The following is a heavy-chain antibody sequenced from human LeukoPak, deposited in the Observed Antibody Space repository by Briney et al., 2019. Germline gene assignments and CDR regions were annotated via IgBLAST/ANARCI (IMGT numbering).Heavy chain of an antibody. CDR3: ATYYYGSGSYYNDWYFDL. J-gene: IGHJ2*01. Sequence: SETLSLTCTVSGGSISSGYYWGWIRQPPGKGLEWIGSLYHSGSTYYNPSLKSRVTISVDTSKNQFSLKLSSATAADTAVYYCATYYYGSGSYYNDWYFDLWGRGTLVTVSS. D-gene: IGHD3-10*01. CDR2: LYHSGST. CDR1: GGSISSGYY. V-gene: IGHV4-38-2*02.